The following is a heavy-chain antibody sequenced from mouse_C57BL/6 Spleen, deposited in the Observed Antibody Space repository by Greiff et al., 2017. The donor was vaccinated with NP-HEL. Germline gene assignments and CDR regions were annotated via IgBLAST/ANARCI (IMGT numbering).Heavy chain of an antibody. Sequence: VQLQQSGAELVKPGASVKLSCKASGYTFTSYWMQWVKQRPGQGLEWIGEIDPSDSYTNYNQKFKGKATLTVDTSSSTAYMQLSSLTSEDSAVYYCAREGNYYGTSFAYWGQGTLVTVSA. J-gene: IGHJ3*01. CDR1: GYTFTSYW. D-gene: IGHD1-1*01. CDR3: AREGNYYGTSFAY. V-gene: IGHV1-50*01. CDR2: IDPSDSYT.